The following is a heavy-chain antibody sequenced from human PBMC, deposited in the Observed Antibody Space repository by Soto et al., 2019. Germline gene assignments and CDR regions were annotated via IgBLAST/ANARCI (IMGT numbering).Heavy chain of an antibody. Sequence: PAESLTISCEVSGDRLTNYWIAWVLQMPGKGLEYLGIIYLDDSDTRYNPSFQGQVTISADKSVRTAYLQWSSLKASDTAVYYCARRLALHGTYALDVWGQGTPVTVSS. D-gene: IGHD1-1*01. CDR1: GDRLTNYW. J-gene: IGHJ6*02. V-gene: IGHV5-51*01. CDR3: ARRLALHGTYALDV. CDR2: IYLDDSDT.